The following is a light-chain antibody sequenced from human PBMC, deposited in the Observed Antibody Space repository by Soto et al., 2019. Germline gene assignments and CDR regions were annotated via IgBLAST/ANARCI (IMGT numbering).Light chain of an antibody. V-gene: IGKV1-5*01. Sequence: DIQMTQSPSSLSASVGDRVTITCRASQSISSYLNWYQQKPGKAPKLLIYAASRLQSGVPSRFSGSGSGTVFTLTISSLQPDDFATYYCQQYNSYSRTFGQGTKVDI. CDR2: AAS. CDR3: QQYNSYSRT. CDR1: QSISSY. J-gene: IGKJ1*01.